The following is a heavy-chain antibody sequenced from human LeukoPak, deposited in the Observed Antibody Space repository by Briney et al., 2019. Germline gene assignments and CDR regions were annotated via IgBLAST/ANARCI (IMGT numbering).Heavy chain of an antibody. CDR1: GFTVSSNY. D-gene: IGHD4-17*01. J-gene: IGHJ4*02. CDR3: AKGSYGDYEEVGDY. Sequence: GGSLRLSCAASGFTVSSNYMSWARQAPGKGLEWVAVISYDGSNKYFADSVKGRFTISRDNSKNTLYLQMNSLRTEDTAVYYCAKGSYGDYEEVGDYWGQGTLVTVSS. CDR2: ISYDGSNK. V-gene: IGHV3-30*18.